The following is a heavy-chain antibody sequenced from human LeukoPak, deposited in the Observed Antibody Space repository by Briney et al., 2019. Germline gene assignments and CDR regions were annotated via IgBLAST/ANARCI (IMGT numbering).Heavy chain of an antibody. V-gene: IGHV1-18*01. CDR1: GYTFTSYG. D-gene: IGHD5-12*01. CDR3: ARGYVGHYYMDV. Sequence: ASVKVSCRASGYTFTSYGITWVRQAPGQGLEWMGWISTSNGDTNYAQKFQGRVTMTTDTSTSTAYMELRSLRFDDTAVYYCARGYVGHYYMDVWGKGTTVTVSS. J-gene: IGHJ6*03. CDR2: ISTSNGDT.